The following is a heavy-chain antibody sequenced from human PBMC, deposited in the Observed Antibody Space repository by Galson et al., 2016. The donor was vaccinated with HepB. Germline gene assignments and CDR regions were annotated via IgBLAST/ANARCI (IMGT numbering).Heavy chain of an antibody. Sequence: SVKVSCKASGGTFSSSTISWVRQAPGQGLEWMGGIIPIFGTANYAQKFQGRVTITADESTSTAYMELSSLKSDDTAVYYCASGDYYDSSGYYYVGYFDYWGQGTLVTVSS. CDR2: IIPIFGTA. D-gene: IGHD3-22*01. CDR1: GGTFSSST. CDR3: ASGDYYDSSGYYYVGYFDY. J-gene: IGHJ4*02. V-gene: IGHV1-69*13.